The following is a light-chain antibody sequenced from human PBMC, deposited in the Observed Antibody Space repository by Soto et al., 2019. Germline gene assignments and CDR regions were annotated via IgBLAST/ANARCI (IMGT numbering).Light chain of an antibody. CDR1: NSDVGGYNY. CDR3: RSYTSSNTHV. J-gene: IGLJ1*01. V-gene: IGLV2-14*01. Sequence: QSVLTQPASVSWSPGQSITISCTGTNSDVGGYNYVSWYQQHPGKAPKFMIYDVSNRPSGVSNRFSGSKSGNTAPLTISGLQADDEADYYCRSYTSSNTHVSGTGTKVTVL. CDR2: DVS.